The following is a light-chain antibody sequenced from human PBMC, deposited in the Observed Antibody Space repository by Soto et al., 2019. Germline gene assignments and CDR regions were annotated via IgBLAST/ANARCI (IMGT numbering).Light chain of an antibody. CDR3: KSYAGSNTYV. V-gene: IGLV2-8*01. J-gene: IGLJ1*01. Sequence: QSALTQPPSASGSPGQSVTISCTGTKNDIGVYDFVSWYQHHPGKAPRLIIYEVVQRPSGVPDRFSGSKSGNTASLTVSGLQAADEADYFCKSYAGSNTYVFGSGTQVTVL. CDR1: KNDIGVYDF. CDR2: EVV.